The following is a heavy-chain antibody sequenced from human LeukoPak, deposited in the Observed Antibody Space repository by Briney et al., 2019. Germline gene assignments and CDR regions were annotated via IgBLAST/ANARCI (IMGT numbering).Heavy chain of an antibody. J-gene: IGHJ4*02. Sequence: GASVTVSCKASGYTFTGYYMHWVRQATGQGLEWMGLINPNSGGTNYAKKFQGRVTMTRDTSISTAYMELSRLRSDDTAVYYCARAAQLAARPAYSDYRGQGTLCTVSS. CDR3: ARAAQLAARPAYSDY. CDR1: GYTFTGYY. D-gene: IGHD6-6*01. V-gene: IGHV1-2*02. CDR2: INPNSGGT.